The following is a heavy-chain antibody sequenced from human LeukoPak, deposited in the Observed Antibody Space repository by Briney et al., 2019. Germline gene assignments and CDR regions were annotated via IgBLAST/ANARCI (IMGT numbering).Heavy chain of an antibody. J-gene: IGHJ5*02. Sequence: GESLKISCKGSGYSFTSYWIGWVRQMPGKGLEWMGIIYPGDSDTRYSPSFQGHVTISADKSISTAYLQWSSLKASDTAMYYCARYRNSADWITMVRGVPPWFDPWGQGTLVTVSS. CDR3: ARYRNSADWITMVRGVPPWFDP. V-gene: IGHV5-51*01. CDR2: IYPGDSDT. D-gene: IGHD3-10*01. CDR1: GYSFTSYW.